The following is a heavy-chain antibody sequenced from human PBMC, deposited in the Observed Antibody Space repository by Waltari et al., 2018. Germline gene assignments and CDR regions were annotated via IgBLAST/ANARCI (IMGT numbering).Heavy chain of an antibody. D-gene: IGHD4-17*01. Sequence: QVQLQESGPGLVKPSETLSLTCTVSGGSISSPYWSWIRQPPGKGLEWIGYIYYSGSTNYNPSLKSRVTISVDTSKNQFSLKLSSVTAADTAVYYCARKTYGDYDVYFDYWGQGTLVTVSS. CDR3: ARKTYGDYDVYFDY. V-gene: IGHV4-59*11. CDR1: GGSISSPY. J-gene: IGHJ4*02. CDR2: IYYSGST.